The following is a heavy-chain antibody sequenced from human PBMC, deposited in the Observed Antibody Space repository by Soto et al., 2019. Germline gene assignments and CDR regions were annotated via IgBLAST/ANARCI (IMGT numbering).Heavy chain of an antibody. CDR2: IKDSGDST. Sequence: GGSLRLSCAASGFSFSNYAMHWVRQAPGKGLEWVSTIKDSGDSTYYLYSVRGRFTISRHNAKNSLYLQMNSLRAEDTALYYCAKANIVVVPAASEHYYYYYYMDVWGKGTTVTVSS. V-gene: IGHV3-23*01. CDR1: GFSFSNYA. CDR3: AKANIVVVPAASEHYYYYYYMDV. J-gene: IGHJ6*03. D-gene: IGHD2-2*01.